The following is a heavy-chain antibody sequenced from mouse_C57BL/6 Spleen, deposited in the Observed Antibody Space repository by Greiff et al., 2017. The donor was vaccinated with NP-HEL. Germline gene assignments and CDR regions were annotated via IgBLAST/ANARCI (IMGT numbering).Heavy chain of an antibody. V-gene: IGHV5-17*01. CDR3: SLITTVGAMDY. CDR1: GFTFSDYG. Sequence: EVQGVESGGGLVKPGGSLKLSCAASGFTFSDYGMHWVRQAPEKGLEWVAYISSGSSTIYYADTVKGRFTISRDNAKNTLFLQMTSLRSEDTAMYYCSLITTVGAMDYWGQGTSVTVSS. J-gene: IGHJ4*01. D-gene: IGHD1-1*01. CDR2: ISSGSSTI.